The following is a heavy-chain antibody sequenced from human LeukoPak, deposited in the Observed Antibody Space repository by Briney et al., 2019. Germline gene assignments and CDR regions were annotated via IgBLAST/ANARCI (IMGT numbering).Heavy chain of an antibody. CDR2: ISHEGSIQ. Sequence: GGSLRLSCAASGFTFRTLTMYWVRQAPGKGLEWVAVISHEGSIQYYADSVRGRFTISRDNSKKTVSLQMNSLRSEDTAVYFCVGDRIPGPPDYFDYWGQGTLVTVSS. J-gene: IGHJ4*02. CDR1: GFTFRTLT. V-gene: IGHV3-30-3*01. CDR3: VGDRIPGPPDYFDY. D-gene: IGHD1-14*01.